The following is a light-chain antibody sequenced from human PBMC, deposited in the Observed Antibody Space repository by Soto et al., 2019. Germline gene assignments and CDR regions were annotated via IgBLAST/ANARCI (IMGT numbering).Light chain of an antibody. V-gene: IGKV1-5*01. J-gene: IGKJ5*01. CDR3: QQYNSYSRT. CDR1: QSISSW. CDR2: DAS. Sequence: DIQMTQSPSTLSASVGDRVTITCRASQSISSWLAWYQQKPGKAPKLLIYDASSLESGVPSRFSGSGSGTEFTLTISSLQPDGFATYYCQQYNSYSRTFGRGTRLEIK.